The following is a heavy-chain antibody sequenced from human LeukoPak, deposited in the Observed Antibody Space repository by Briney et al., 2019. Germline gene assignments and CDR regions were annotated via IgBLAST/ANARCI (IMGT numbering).Heavy chain of an antibody. D-gene: IGHD5-18*01. CDR2: IYSDDTT. V-gene: IGHV3-53*01. CDR1: GFAVSSNY. Sequence: GGSLRLSCAASGFAVSSNYVSWVRQAPGKGLAWVSVIYSDDTTNYADSVKGRFTISRDNSKNTVYLQMNSLRAEDTAVYYCARDLEGYSYGCNWGQGTLVTVSS. CDR3: ARDLEGYSYGCN. J-gene: IGHJ4*02.